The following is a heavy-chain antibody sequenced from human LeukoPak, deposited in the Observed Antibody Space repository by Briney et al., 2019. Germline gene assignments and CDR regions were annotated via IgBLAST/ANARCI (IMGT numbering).Heavy chain of an antibody. Sequence: SETLSLTCTVSGGSVSSGSYYWSWIRQPPGKGLEWIGYIYYSGSTNYNPSLKSRVAISVDMSKNQFSLRLSSVTTADTAVYYCARVPGGGTAANWGQGTMVTVSS. D-gene: IGHD1-7*01. CDR1: GGSVSSGSYY. CDR2: IYYSGST. J-gene: IGHJ3*01. V-gene: IGHV4-61*01. CDR3: ARVPGGGTAAN.